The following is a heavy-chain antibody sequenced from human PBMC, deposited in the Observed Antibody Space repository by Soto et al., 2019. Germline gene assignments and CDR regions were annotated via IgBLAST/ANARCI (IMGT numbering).Heavy chain of an antibody. D-gene: IGHD3-10*01. CDR1: GFSLSTSGVG. CDR3: AHTLSGLVWFGELSDDGGMDV. Sequence: QITLKESGPTLVKPTQTLTLSCTFSGFSLSTSGVGVGWIRQLPGKALEWLALIYRDADKRYTPSLKSRLHTTKHTTNNHRILTTANMDPFDTATYDCAHTLSGLVWFGELSDDGGMDVWGEGNTVTVSS. J-gene: IGHJ6*04. V-gene: IGHV2-5*02. CDR2: IYRDADK.